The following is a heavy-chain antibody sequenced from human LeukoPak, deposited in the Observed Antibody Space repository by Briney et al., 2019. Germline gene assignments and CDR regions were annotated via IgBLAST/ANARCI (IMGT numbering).Heavy chain of an antibody. V-gene: IGHV6-1*01. J-gene: IGHJ4*02. CDR2: TYYRSKWYN. CDR1: GDSVSSNSAT. D-gene: IGHD3-22*01. CDR3: ARAVIDTSGYYSFDY. Sequence: SETLSLTCAISGDSVSSNSATWIWIRQSPSRGLEWLGRTYYRSKWYNDYAVSVKSRTTINPDTSKNQFSLQLNSVTPEDTAVYYCARAVIDTSGYYSFDYWGQGTLVTVSS.